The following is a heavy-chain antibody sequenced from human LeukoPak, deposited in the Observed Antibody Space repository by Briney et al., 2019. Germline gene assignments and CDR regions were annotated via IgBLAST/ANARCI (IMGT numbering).Heavy chain of an antibody. CDR2: ISSSSSTI. Sequence: GGSLRLSCAASGFTFSSYSMNWVRQAPGKGLEWVSYISSSSSTIYYADSVEGRFTISRDNAKNSLYLQMNSLRDEDTAVYYCARDFVVVVAATLNAFDIWGQGTMVTVSS. D-gene: IGHD2-15*01. CDR3: ARDFVVVVAATLNAFDI. J-gene: IGHJ3*02. V-gene: IGHV3-48*02. CDR1: GFTFSSYS.